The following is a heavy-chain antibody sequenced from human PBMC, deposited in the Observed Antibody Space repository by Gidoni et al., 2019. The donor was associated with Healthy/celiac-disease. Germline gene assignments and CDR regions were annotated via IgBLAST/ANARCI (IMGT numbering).Heavy chain of an antibody. J-gene: IGHJ5*02. V-gene: IGHV4-38-2*01. CDR3: ASRSSSGYWFDP. D-gene: IGHD6-13*01. Sequence: QVQLQESGPGLVKPSETLSLTCAVSGYSISSGYYWGWIRQPPGKGLEWIGSIYHSGSTYYNPSLKSRVTISVDTSKNQFSLKLSSVTAADTAVYYCASRSSSGYWFDPWGQGTLVTVSS. CDR2: IYHSGST. CDR1: GYSISSGYY.